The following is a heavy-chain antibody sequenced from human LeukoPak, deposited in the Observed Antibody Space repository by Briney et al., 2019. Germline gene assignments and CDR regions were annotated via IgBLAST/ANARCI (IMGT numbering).Heavy chain of an antibody. Sequence: GESLKISCKGSGYSFTSYWIGWVRQMPGKGLEWMGIIYPGDSDTRYSPSFQGQVTISADKSISTASLQWSSLKASDTAMYYCARIGIAVAGTWGFDYWGQGTLVTVSS. V-gene: IGHV5-51*01. CDR3: ARIGIAVAGTWGFDY. CDR1: GYSFTSYW. CDR2: IYPGDSDT. J-gene: IGHJ4*02. D-gene: IGHD6-19*01.